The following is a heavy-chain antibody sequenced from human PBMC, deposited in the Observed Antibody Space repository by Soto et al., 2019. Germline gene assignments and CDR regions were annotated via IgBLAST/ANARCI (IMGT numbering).Heavy chain of an antibody. CDR2: IYYSGKT. V-gene: IGHV4-39*01. CDR3: VRRYGWGSQNGFDP. J-gene: IGHJ5*02. Sequence: PSETLSLTCTVSGGSISSSDYYWGWIRQSPGKGLEWIGSIYYSGKTLYNPSLQSRVTISVDTSKNQFTLNLRSLTAADTAVYYCVRRYGWGSQNGFDPGGRGTLVTVSS. CDR1: GGSISSSDYY. D-gene: IGHD3-10*01.